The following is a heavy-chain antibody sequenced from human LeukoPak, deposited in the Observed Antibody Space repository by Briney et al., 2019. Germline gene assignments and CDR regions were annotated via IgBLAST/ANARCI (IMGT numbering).Heavy chain of an antibody. Sequence: GRSLRLSCAASGFTFSSYSMNWVRQAPGKGLEWVSSISSSSSYIYYADSVKGRFTISRDNAKNSLYLQMNSLRAEDTAVYYCARAALHWYYFDYWGQGTLVTVSS. CDR2: ISSSSSYI. CDR3: ARAALHWYYFDY. V-gene: IGHV3-21*01. CDR1: GFTFSSYS. J-gene: IGHJ4*02.